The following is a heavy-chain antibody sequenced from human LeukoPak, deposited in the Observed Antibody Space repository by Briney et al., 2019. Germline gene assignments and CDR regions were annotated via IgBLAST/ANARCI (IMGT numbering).Heavy chain of an antibody. J-gene: IGHJ4*02. CDR1: GYTFTIYY. CDR2: INPSGGST. V-gene: IGHV1-46*01. D-gene: IGHD3-22*01. Sequence: GASVTVSCTASGYTFTIYYMHWVRQAPGQGLEWMGIINPSGGSTSYAQKFQGRVTMTRDTSTSTVYMELSSLRSEDTAVYYCARDHYDSSGYSSDWGQGTLVTVSS. CDR3: ARDHYDSSGYSSD.